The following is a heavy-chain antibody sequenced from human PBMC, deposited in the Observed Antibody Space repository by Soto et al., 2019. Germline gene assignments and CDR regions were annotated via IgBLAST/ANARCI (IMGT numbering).Heavy chain of an antibody. CDR1: GFTLSAYW. V-gene: IGHV3-7*05. CDR2: INRDGSKK. D-gene: IGHD6-13*01. Sequence: EVQLEESGGDLVQPGGSLRLSCAASGFTLSAYWMPWFRQAPGKGLEWVANINRDGSKKSYLDSVRGRFTISRDNVGNSLYLQMDSLRADYTALYYCARDVPPGSSSLSLEAFDTRGQWTMVTVSS. J-gene: IGHJ3*02. CDR3: ARDVPPGSSSLSLEAFDT.